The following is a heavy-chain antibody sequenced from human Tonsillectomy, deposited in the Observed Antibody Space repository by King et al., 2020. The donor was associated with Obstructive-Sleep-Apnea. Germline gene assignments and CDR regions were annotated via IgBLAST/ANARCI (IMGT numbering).Heavy chain of an antibody. V-gene: IGHV3-64D*09. CDR2: INSNGNTT. CDR3: VTFSSAVASRQYFFH. Sequence: VQLVESGGALVQPGGSLRLSCSASGFTFSSYAMHWVRQAPGKGLEFFSGINSNGNTTYYADSVKGRFTISRDNSKNTLDLQMSSLTAEDTAVYYCVTFSSAVASRQYFFHWGQGTLVTVS. J-gene: IGHJ1*01. CDR1: GFTFSSYA. D-gene: IGHD3-3*02.